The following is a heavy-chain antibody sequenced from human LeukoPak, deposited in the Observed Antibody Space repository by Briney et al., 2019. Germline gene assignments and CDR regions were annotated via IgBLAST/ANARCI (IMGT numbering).Heavy chain of an antibody. CDR3: ARGSPYYYDSSAYH. Sequence: PSETLSLTCPVSGGPISSYYWSWTRQFPGKRLEWIGYIYYSGSTNYNPSLKSRVTIAVDTSKNQFALKLTSVTAADTAVYYCARGSPYYYDSSAYHWGQGTLVTVSS. D-gene: IGHD3-22*01. CDR1: GGPISSYY. CDR2: IYYSGST. V-gene: IGHV4-59*13. J-gene: IGHJ4*02.